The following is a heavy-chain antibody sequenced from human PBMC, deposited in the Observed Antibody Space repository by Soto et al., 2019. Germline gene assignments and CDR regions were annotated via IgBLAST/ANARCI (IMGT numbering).Heavy chain of an antibody. D-gene: IGHD2-15*01. J-gene: IGHJ6*02. CDR1: GFTFSSYA. V-gene: IGHV3-30-3*01. CDR2: ISYDGSNK. Sequence: QVQLVESGGGVVQPGRSLRLSCAASGFTFSSYAMHWVRQAPGKGLEWVAVISYDGSNKYYAESVKGRFTISRDNSKNTLYLQMNSLRAEDTAVYYCARESRGDIVVVVADLDVWGQGTTVTVSS. CDR3: ARESRGDIVVVVADLDV.